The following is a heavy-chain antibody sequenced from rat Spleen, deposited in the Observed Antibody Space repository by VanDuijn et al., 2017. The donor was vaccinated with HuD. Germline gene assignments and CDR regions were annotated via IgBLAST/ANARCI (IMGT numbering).Heavy chain of an antibody. CDR3: TTDEFGVSYWYFDF. Sequence: EVQLVESDGGLVQPGRSLKLSCAASGFTFSNYDMAWVRQTPTKGLEWVASISTGGGYTYYRDSVKGRFTISRDNAKNTQYLQMDSLRSEDTATYYCTTDEFGVSYWYFDFWGPGTMVTVSS. CDR2: ISTGGGYT. J-gene: IGHJ1*01. V-gene: IGHV5S14*01. D-gene: IGHD4-4*01. CDR1: GFTFSNYD.